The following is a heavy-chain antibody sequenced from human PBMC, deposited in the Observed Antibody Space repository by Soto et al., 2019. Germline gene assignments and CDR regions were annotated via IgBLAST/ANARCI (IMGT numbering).Heavy chain of an antibody. CDR3: ARDRQHARRTLEWLFY. V-gene: IGHV1-69*06. J-gene: IGHJ4*02. CDR2: IIPIFGTA. CDR1: GGTFSSYA. Sequence: QVQLVQSGAEVKKPGSSVKVSCKASGGTFSSYAISWVRQAPGQGLEWMGGIIPIFGTANYAQKFQGRVTITADKSTSTAYMELSGLRSEDTAVYYCARDRQHARRTLEWLFYWGQVTLVTVAS. D-gene: IGHD3-3*01.